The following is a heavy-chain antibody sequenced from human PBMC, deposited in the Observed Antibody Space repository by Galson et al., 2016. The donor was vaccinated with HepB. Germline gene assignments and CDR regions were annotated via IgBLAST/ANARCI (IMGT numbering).Heavy chain of an antibody. CDR1: GYTFSGHG. CDR2: ISPYNGNT. CDR3: ARSGIIRVNWFDP. V-gene: IGHV1-18*01. D-gene: IGHD3-10*01. J-gene: IGHJ5*02. Sequence: SVKVSCKASGYTFSGHGIAWVRQAPGQGLEWMGYISPYNGNTDYAQNLQGRITMTTDASTSTAYMEVRSLKSDDTAVYYCARSGIIRVNWFDPWGQGTLVIVSS.